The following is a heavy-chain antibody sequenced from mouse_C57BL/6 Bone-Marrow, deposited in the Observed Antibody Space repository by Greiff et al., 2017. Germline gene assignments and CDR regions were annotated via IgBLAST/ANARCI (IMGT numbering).Heavy chain of an antibody. V-gene: IGHV14-4*01. J-gene: IGHJ4*01. CDR3: TTEPAYHLDPYYAMDY. Sequence: VQLQQSGAELVRPGASVKLSCTASGFNIKDDYMHWVKQRPEQGLEWIGWIDPENGDTEYASKFQGKATITADTSSNKAYLQLSSLTSEDTAVCYCTTEPAYHLDPYYAMDYWGQGTSVTVSS. CDR1: GFNIKDDY. D-gene: IGHD6-5*01. CDR2: IDPENGDT.